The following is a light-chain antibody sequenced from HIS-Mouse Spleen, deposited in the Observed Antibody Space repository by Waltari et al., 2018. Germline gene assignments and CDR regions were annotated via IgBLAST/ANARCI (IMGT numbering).Light chain of an antibody. CDR2: EDS. Sequence: SYELTQPPSVSVSPGQTARITCSGDALPKTYAYWYQQKSGQAPVLVIYEDSKRASGIPEGVSGSSSGRMATLTISGAQVEDEADYYCYSTDSSGNHRVFGGGTKLTVL. J-gene: IGLJ2*01. V-gene: IGLV3-10*01. CDR3: YSTDSSGNHRV. CDR1: ALPKTY.